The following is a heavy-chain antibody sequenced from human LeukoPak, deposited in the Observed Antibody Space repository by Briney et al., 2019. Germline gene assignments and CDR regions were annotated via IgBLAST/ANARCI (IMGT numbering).Heavy chain of an antibody. V-gene: IGHV3-30*19. D-gene: IGHD3-22*01. CDR2: ISYDGSNK. CDR3: ARRPGYYDSSGYIDY. Sequence: GGSLRLSCAASGFTLSNYDMHWVRQAPGKGLEWVAVISYDGSNKYYADSVKGRFTIPRDNSKNTLYLQMNSLRAEDTAVYYCARRPGYYDSSGYIDYWGQGTLVTVSS. J-gene: IGHJ4*02. CDR1: GFTLSNYD.